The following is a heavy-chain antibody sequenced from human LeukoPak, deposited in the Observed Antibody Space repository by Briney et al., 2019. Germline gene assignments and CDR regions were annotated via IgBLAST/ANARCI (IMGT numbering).Heavy chain of an antibody. V-gene: IGHV3-33*01. CDR1: GFTFSSSG. CDR3: ARDVGAHAFDI. Sequence: GGSLRLSCAASGFTFSSSGMHWVRQAPGKGLEWVAVIWSDGSNKYYADSVKGRFTISRDNSKNTLYLQMNSRRAEDTAVYYCARDVGAHAFDIWGQGTMVTVSS. D-gene: IGHD1-26*01. J-gene: IGHJ3*02. CDR2: IWSDGSNK.